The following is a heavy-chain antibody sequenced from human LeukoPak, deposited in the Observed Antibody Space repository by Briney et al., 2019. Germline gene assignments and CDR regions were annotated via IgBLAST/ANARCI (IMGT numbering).Heavy chain of an antibody. CDR1: GGSFSGYY. CDR2: INHSGST. Sequence: SETLSLTCAVYGGSFSGYYWSWIRQPPGKGLEWIGEINHSGSTNYNPSLKSRVTISVGTSKSQFSLKLSSVTAADTAVYYCARGTQTYYDKAPVDYWGQGTLVTVSS. CDR3: ARGTQTYYDKAPVDY. D-gene: IGHD3-22*01. J-gene: IGHJ4*02. V-gene: IGHV4-34*01.